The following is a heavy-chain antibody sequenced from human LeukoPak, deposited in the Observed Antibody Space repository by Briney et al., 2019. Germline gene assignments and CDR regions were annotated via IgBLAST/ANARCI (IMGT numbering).Heavy chain of an antibody. D-gene: IGHD4-17*01. CDR1: GGSISSSTYY. CDR3: ARTYGDYDDAFDV. J-gene: IGHJ3*01. Sequence: SETLSLTCTVSGGSISSSTYYWGWIRQPPGKGLEWIGSSYYSGSTYNNPSLKSRVTVFADTYKNQFSLKLSSVAATDTAVYYCARTYGDYDDAFDVWGQGTMVTVSS. CDR2: SYYSGST. V-gene: IGHV4-39*01.